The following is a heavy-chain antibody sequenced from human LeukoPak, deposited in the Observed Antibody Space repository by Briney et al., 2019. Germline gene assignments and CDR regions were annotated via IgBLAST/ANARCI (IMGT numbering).Heavy chain of an antibody. D-gene: IGHD7-27*01. V-gene: IGHV3-53*01. CDR1: GFTVSSTY. J-gene: IGHJ4*02. Sequence: GGSLRLSCAAFGFTVSSTYMSWVRQAPGTGLDWVSIIYTGATTYYADSVKGRFTISRDDSKNTLFLQMNNLRAEDTAVYYCAREPGDVNDYWGQGTLVTVSS. CDR3: AREPGDVNDY. CDR2: IYTGATT.